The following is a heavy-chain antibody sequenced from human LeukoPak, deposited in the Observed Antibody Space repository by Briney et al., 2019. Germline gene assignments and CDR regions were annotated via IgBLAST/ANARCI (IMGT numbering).Heavy chain of an antibody. J-gene: IGHJ4*02. CDR3: AREDTAMAPLDY. V-gene: IGHV1-69*01. D-gene: IGHD5-18*01. CDR2: IIPIFGTA. CDR1: RGTFSSYA. Sequence: SVKVSCKASRGTFSSYAISWVRQAPGQGLEWMGGIIPIFGTANYAQKFQGRVTITADESTSTAYMELSSLRSEDTAVYYCAREDTAMAPLDYWGQGTLVTVSS.